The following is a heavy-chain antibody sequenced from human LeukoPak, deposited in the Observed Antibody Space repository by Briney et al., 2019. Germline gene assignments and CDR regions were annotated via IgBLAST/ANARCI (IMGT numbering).Heavy chain of an antibody. CDR1: GYTFTGYY. CDR2: IIPIFGTA. Sequence: SVKVSCKASGYTFTGYYMHWVRQAPGQGLEWMGGIIPIFGTASYAQKFQGRVTITADESTSTAYMELSSLKSEDTAVYYCASGDYGGNSGDFWGQGTLVTVSS. V-gene: IGHV1-69*13. J-gene: IGHJ4*02. D-gene: IGHD4-23*01. CDR3: ASGDYGGNSGDF.